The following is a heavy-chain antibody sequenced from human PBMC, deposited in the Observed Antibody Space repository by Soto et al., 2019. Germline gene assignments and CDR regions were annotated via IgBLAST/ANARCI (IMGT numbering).Heavy chain of an antibody. Sequence: SETLSLTCNVSGDSIGRFYWSWSRQSAEKGLEGIGRVYSTGGTAYNPALKGRVTISLDWSNNRVSLEMNSVTAADTTVYFCARDLSGTGLDIWGRGTRVTVSS. CDR2: VYSTGGT. CDR3: ARDLSGTGLDI. D-gene: IGHD1-26*01. V-gene: IGHV4-4*07. CDR1: GDSIGRFY. J-gene: IGHJ6*02.